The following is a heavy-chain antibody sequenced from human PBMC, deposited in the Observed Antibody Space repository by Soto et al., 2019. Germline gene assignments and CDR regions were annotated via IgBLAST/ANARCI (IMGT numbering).Heavy chain of an antibody. CDR1: GGTFSSYA. J-gene: IGHJ4*02. CDR2: IIPIFGTA. V-gene: IGHV1-69*06. CDR3: ARDLCGGGCSTFDY. D-gene: IGHD2-21*02. Sequence: QVQLVQSGAEVKKPGSSVKVSCKASGGTFSSYAISWVRQAPGQGLEWMGGIIPIFGTANYAQKLQGRVTITADKSTSTANMELSSLRSEDTAVYYCARDLCGGGCSTFDYWGQGTLVTVSS.